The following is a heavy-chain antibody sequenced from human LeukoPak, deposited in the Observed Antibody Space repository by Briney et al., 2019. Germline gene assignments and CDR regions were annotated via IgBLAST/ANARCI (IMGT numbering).Heavy chain of an antibody. Sequence: SVKVSCKASGGTFSSYAISWVRQAPGQGLEWMGRIIPILGIANYAQKFQGRVTITADKSTSTAYMELSSLRSEDTAVYYCARAREGTMIEGYWGQGTLVTVSS. CDR1: GGTFSSYA. CDR3: ARAREGTMIEGY. CDR2: IIPILGIA. D-gene: IGHD3-22*01. J-gene: IGHJ4*02. V-gene: IGHV1-69*04.